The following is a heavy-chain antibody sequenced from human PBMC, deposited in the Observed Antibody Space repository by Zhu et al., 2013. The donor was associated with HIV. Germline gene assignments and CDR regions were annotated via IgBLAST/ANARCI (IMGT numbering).Heavy chain of an antibody. Sequence: QVQLVQSGAEVKKPGASVKVSCKASGGTFSSYAISWVRQAPGQGLEWMGGIIPIFGTANYAQKFQGRVTITADKSTSTAYMELSSLRSEDTAVYYCARRLVVYAITGSYYGMDVWGQGTTVTVSS. CDR1: GGTFSSYA. CDR2: IIPIFGTA. D-gene: IGHD2-8*02. CDR3: ARRLVVYAITGSYYGMDV. V-gene: IGHV1-69*06. J-gene: IGHJ6*02.